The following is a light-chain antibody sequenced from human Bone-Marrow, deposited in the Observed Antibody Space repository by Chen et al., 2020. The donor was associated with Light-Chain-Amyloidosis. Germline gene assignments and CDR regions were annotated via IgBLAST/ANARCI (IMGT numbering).Light chain of an antibody. V-gene: IGLV2-14*01. Sequence: QSALTQPASVSGSPGQSIAISCTGTSGDVGTYNYVSWYKQHPGKAPNVMIYAVSNRPSVVSNLFPGSKSGNTASLTISGLHAEDEAYYYCSAFTSSSSYVFGPGTKVTVL. J-gene: IGLJ1*01. CDR3: SAFTSSSSYV. CDR2: AVS. CDR1: SGDVGTYNY.